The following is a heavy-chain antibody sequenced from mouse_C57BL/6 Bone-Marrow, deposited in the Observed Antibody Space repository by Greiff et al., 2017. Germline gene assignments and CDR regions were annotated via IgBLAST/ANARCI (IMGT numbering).Heavy chain of an antibody. Sequence: EVHLVESGGGLVKPGGSLKLSCAASGFTFSSYAMSWVRQTPEKRLEWVATISDGVSYTYYPDNVKGRFTISRDNAKNNLYLQMIHLKSEDTAMYYCARHYDYDVYAMDYWGQGTSVTVSS. CDR2: ISDGVSYT. J-gene: IGHJ4*01. D-gene: IGHD2-4*01. CDR1: GFTFSSYA. CDR3: ARHYDYDVYAMDY. V-gene: IGHV5-4*01.